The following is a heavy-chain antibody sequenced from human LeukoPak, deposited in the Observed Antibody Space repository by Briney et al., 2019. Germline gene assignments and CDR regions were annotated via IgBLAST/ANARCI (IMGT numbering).Heavy chain of an antibody. Sequence: PGGSLRLSCAASGFTVSSNYMSWVRQAPGKGLEWVSVIYSGGSTYYADSVKGRFTISRDNSKNTLYLQMNSLRAEDTAVYYCARGSKDSSGYYVYWGQGTLVTVSS. D-gene: IGHD3-22*01. V-gene: IGHV3-53*01. J-gene: IGHJ4*02. CDR2: IYSGGST. CDR1: GFTVSSNY. CDR3: ARGSKDSSGYYVY.